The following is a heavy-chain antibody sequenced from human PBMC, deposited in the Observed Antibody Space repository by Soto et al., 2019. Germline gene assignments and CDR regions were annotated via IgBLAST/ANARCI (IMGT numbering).Heavy chain of an antibody. CDR2: ISGSGGST. V-gene: IGHV3-23*01. CDR3: SKLVTEVGGGVIHKVSAFLVNRTFDL. Sequence: KGLEWVSAISGSGGSTYYADSVKGRFTISRDNSKNTLYLQMNSLRAEDTAVYYCSKLVTEVGGGVIHKVSAFLVNRTFDL. D-gene: IGHD3-16*02. J-gene: IGHJ2*01.